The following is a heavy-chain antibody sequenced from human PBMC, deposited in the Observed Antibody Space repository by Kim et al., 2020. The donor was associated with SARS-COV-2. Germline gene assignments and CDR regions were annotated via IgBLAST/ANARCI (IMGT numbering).Heavy chain of an antibody. CDR2: VKGDGTDI. V-gene: IGHV3-74*01. CDR3: ARGSFKDGMDV. J-gene: IGHJ6*02. CDR1: GFTLSKYW. Sequence: GGSLRLSCAASGFTLSKYWMNWVRRGPGKGMVWVSRVKGDGTDINYADSVKGRFTISRDNAKSTVYLQMNSLRGEDTAVYYCARGSFKDGMDVWGQGTTVTVSS.